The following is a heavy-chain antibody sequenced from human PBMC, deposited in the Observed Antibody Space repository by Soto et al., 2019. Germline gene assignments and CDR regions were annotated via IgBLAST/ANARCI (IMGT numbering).Heavy chain of an antibody. CDR3: AREGGNYYGSGSYYKANYYYYYYMDV. V-gene: IGHV1-8*01. D-gene: IGHD3-10*01. Sequence: GASVKVSCKASGYTFTSYDINWVRQATGQGLEWMGWMNPNSGNTGYAQKFQGRVTMTRNTSISTAYMELSSLRSEDTAVYYCAREGGNYYGSGSYYKANYYYYYYMDVWGKGTTVTVSS. J-gene: IGHJ6*03. CDR1: GYTFTSYD. CDR2: MNPNSGNT.